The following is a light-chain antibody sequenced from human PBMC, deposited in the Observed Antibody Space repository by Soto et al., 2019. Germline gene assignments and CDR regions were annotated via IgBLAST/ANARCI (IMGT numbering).Light chain of an antibody. J-gene: IGLJ1*01. CDR1: SSDVGGYDY. CDR3: SSYTSSSTLEV. Sequence: QSVLTQPASVSGSPGQSITTSCTGTSSDVGGYDYVSWFQQHPGKAPKLMIYDVSYRPSGVSNHLSGTKSDNTASLTITGLQAEDEADYYCSSYTSSSTLEVFGTET. CDR2: DVS. V-gene: IGLV2-14*01.